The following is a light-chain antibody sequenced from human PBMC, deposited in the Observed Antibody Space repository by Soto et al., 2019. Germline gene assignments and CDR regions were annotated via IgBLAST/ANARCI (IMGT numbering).Light chain of an antibody. CDR3: SSFTRSSTRV. CDR2: DVS. Sequence: QSALTQPASVSGSPGQSITISCTGTSSDVGSYNYVSWYQQHPGKAPKLLIYDVSNRPSRVSNRFSGSKSGNTASLTISGLQAEDEADYYCSSFTRSSTRVFGTGTKLTVL. CDR1: SSDVGSYNY. V-gene: IGLV2-14*03. J-gene: IGLJ1*01.